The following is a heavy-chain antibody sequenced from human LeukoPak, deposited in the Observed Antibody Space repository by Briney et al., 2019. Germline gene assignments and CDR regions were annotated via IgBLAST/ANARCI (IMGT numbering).Heavy chain of an antibody. V-gene: IGHV1-18*01. CDR1: RYTFTDYG. CDR3: TRGGKTVPGTGAWF. D-gene: IGHD6-19*01. Sequence: GASVKDSCMASRYTFTDYGITWVRQAAGQPLEYMGWLSAYNGNRNYAQKIQGRVTMTTDTYTSTAYMELRSLRSDDTAVYDCTRGGKTVPGTGAWFWGQGTLVTVSS. CDR2: LSAYNGNR. J-gene: IGHJ4*02.